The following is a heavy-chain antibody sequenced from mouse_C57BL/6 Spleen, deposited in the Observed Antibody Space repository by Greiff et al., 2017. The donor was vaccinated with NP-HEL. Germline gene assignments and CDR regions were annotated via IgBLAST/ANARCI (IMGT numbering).Heavy chain of an antibody. J-gene: IGHJ2*01. V-gene: IGHV2-9-1*01. D-gene: IGHD1-1*01. Sequence: VQGVESGPGLVAPSQSLSITCTVSGFSLTSYAISWVRQPPGKGLEWLGVIWTGGGTNYNSALKSRLSISKDNSKSQVFLKMNSLQTDDTARYYCARGGTTVVAPYYFDYWGQGTTLTVSS. CDR3: ARGGTTVVAPYYFDY. CDR2: IWTGGGT. CDR1: GFSLTSYA.